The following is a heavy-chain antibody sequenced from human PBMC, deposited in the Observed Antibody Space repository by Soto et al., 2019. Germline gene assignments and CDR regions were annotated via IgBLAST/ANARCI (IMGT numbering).Heavy chain of an antibody. V-gene: IGHV1-69*13. CDR2: IIPIFGTA. Sequence: SVKVSCKASGGTFSSYAISWVRQAPGQGLEWTGGIIPIFGTANYAQKFQGRVTITADESTSTAYMELSSLRSEDTAVYYCARGLGYCSSTSCYLGDTNYYYYGMDVWGQGTTVTVSS. D-gene: IGHD2-2*01. CDR3: ARGLGYCSSTSCYLGDTNYYYYGMDV. J-gene: IGHJ6*02. CDR1: GGTFSSYA.